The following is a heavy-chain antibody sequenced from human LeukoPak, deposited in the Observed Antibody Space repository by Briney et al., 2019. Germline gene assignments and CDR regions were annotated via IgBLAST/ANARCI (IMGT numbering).Heavy chain of an antibody. J-gene: IGHJ4*02. CDR1: GFTFSSYA. V-gene: IGHV3-23*01. D-gene: IGHD6-6*01. Sequence: PGGSLRLSCAASGFTFSSYAMSWVRQAPGKGLEWVSAISGSGGSTYYADSVKGRFTISRDNSKNTLYLQMNSLRAEDTAVYYCSKDFAAYSSSPSNFDYWGQGTLVTVSS. CDR3: SKDFAAYSSSPSNFDY. CDR2: ISGSGGST.